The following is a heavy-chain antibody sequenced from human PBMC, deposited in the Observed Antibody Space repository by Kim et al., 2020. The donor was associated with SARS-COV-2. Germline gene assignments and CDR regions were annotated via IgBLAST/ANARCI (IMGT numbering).Heavy chain of an antibody. D-gene: IGHD6-13*01. CDR3: ARGGYSSSWYPDHHAWYNWFDP. CDR1: GYTFTSYA. V-gene: IGHV7-4-1*02. Sequence: ASVKVSCKASGYTFTSYAMNWVRQAPGQGLEWMGWINTNTGNPTYAQGFTGRFVFSLDTSVSTAYLQISSLKAEDTAVYYCARGGYSSSWYPDHHAWYNWFDPWGQGTLVTVSS. CDR2: INTNTGNP. J-gene: IGHJ5*02.